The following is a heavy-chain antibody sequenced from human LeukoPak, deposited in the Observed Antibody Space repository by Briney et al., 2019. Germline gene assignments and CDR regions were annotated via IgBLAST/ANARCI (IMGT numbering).Heavy chain of an antibody. V-gene: IGHV1-2*06. CDR1: GYTFTGYY. J-gene: IGHJ6*03. CDR2: INPNSGGT. CDR3: ARDLEDSSGYYYYYYYMDV. Sequence: ASVRVSCKASGYTFTGYYMHWVRQAPGQGLEWKGRINPNSGGTNYAQKFQGRVTMTRDTSISTAYMELSRLRSDDTAVYYCARDLEDSSGYYYYYYYMDVWGKGTTVTVSS. D-gene: IGHD3-22*01.